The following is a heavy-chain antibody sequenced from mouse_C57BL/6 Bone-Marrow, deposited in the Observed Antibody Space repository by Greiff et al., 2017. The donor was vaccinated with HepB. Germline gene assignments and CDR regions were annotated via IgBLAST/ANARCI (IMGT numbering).Heavy chain of an antibody. J-gene: IGHJ3*01. D-gene: IGHD1-1*01. CDR1: GFTFSDYY. V-gene: IGHV5-12*01. CDR2: ISNGGGST. CDR3: ARQSRNYGSSPFAY. Sequence: EVQRVESGGGLVQPGGSLKLSCAASGFTFSDYYMYWVRQTPEKRLEWVAYISNGGGSTYYPDTVKGRFTISRDNAKNTLYLQMSRLKSEDTAMYYCARQSRNYGSSPFAYWGQGTLVTVSA.